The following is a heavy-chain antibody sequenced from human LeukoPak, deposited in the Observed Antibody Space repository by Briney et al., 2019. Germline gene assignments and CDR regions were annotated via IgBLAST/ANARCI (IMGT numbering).Heavy chain of an antibody. V-gene: IGHV3-30*12. J-gene: IGHJ4*02. CDR2: IWFDGSKT. CDR1: GFTFSNYG. Sequence: GGSLRLSCAASGFTFSNYGFHWVRQAPGKGLEWVAVIWFDGSKTYYADSVKGRFTISRDDSKNTVYLQLNSLRVEDTAVYYCARVHKYGDYGVDYWGQGTLVTVSS. CDR3: ARVHKYGDYGVDY. D-gene: IGHD4-17*01.